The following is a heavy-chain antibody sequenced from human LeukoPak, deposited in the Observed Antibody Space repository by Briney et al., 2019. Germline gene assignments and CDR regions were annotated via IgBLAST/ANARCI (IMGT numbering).Heavy chain of an antibody. CDR2: ISYDGSNK. D-gene: IGHD3-22*01. CDR3: AKGINSGYYEVGAFDI. J-gene: IGHJ3*02. V-gene: IGHV3-30*18. Sequence: GGSLRLSCAASGFAFSSYGMHWVRQAPGKGLEWVAVISYDGSNKYYADSVKGRFTISRDNSKNTLYLQMNSLRAEDTAVYYCAKGINSGYYEVGAFDIWGQGTMVTVSS. CDR1: GFAFSSYG.